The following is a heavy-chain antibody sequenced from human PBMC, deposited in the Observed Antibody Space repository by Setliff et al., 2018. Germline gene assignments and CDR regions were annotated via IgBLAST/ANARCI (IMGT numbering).Heavy chain of an antibody. CDR1: GYTLTELS. V-gene: IGHV1-24*01. J-gene: IGHJ1*01. CDR3: ATGAYYYDSSGYPAEYFQH. CDR2: FDPEDGET. D-gene: IGHD3-22*01. Sequence: ASVKVSCKASGYTLTELSRHWVRQAPGKGLEWMGGFDPEDGETIYAQKFQGRVTMTEDTSTDTAYMELSSLRSEDTAVYYCATGAYYYDSSGYPAEYFQHWGQGTLVTVSS.